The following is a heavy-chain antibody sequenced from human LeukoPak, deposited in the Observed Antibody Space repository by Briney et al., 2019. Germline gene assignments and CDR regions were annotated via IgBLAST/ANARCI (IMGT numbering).Heavy chain of an antibody. V-gene: IGHV1-18*01. D-gene: IGHD2-8*01. CDR3: VRDIQWRFDP. CDR1: GYIFTSYG. J-gene: IGHJ5*02. CDR2: ISTNKGNT. Sequence: GASVKVSCKASGYIFTSYGISWVRQAPGQGLEWMGWISTNKGNTNYAQRLPGRVTMTTDTSTSTAYMELRSLRSDDTAIYYCVRDIQWRFDPWGQGTLVTVSS.